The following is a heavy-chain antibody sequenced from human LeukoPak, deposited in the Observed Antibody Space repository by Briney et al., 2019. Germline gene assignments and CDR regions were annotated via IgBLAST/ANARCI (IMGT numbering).Heavy chain of an antibody. V-gene: IGHV3-21*01. D-gene: IGHD1-26*01. Sequence: PGESLRLSCAASGFTFSSYSMNWVRQAPGKGLEWVSSISSSSSYIYYADSVKGRFTISRDNAKNSLYLQMYSLRAEDTAVYYCARALPSPLYSGSYADAFDIWGQGTMVTVSS. CDR1: GFTFSSYS. J-gene: IGHJ3*02. CDR3: ARALPSPLYSGSYADAFDI. CDR2: ISSSSSYI.